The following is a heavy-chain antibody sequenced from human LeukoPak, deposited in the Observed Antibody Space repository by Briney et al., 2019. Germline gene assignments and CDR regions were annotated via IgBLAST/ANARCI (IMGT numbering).Heavy chain of an antibody. Sequence: SETLSLTCTVSGGSISSYYWSWIRQPAGKGLEWIGRIYTSGSTNYNPSLKSRVTMSVDTSKNQFSLQLSSVPAADTAVYYCARDQVCSSTSCPLYYYYYYMDVWGKGTTVTVSS. CDR2: IYTSGST. V-gene: IGHV4-4*07. J-gene: IGHJ6*03. D-gene: IGHD2-2*01. CDR1: GGSISSYY. CDR3: ARDQVCSSTSCPLYYYYYYMDV.